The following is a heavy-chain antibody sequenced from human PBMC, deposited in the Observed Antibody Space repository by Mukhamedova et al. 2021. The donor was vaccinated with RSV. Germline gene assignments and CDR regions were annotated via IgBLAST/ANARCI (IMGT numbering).Heavy chain of an antibody. J-gene: IGHJ4*02. Sequence: STNYNPSLKSRVTISVDTSKNQFSLKLSSVTAADTAVYYCPRGPGGWLRGPYYFAYWGQGTLFTVSS. V-gene: IGHV4-34*01. D-gene: IGHD3-10*01. CDR2: ST. CDR3: PRGPGGWLRGPYYFAY.